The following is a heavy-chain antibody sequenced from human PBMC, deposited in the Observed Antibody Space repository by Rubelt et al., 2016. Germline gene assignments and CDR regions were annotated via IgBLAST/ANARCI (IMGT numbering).Heavy chain of an antibody. CDR1: GGSFSGYY. CDR3: ATYGSGSPNFDY. CDR2: INHSGST. V-gene: IGHV4-34*01. Sequence: QVQLQQWGAGLLKPSETLSLTCAVYGGSFSGYYWSWIRQPPGKGLEWIGEINHSGSTNYNPSLKSRVTISVDTSKNQFSLKLSSGTAADTAVYDCATYGSGSPNFDYWGQGTLVTVSS. D-gene: IGHD3-10*01. J-gene: IGHJ4*02.